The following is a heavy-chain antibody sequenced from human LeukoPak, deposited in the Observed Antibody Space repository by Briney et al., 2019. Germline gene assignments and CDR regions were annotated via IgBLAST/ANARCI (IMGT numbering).Heavy chain of an antibody. CDR3: AKVYVWNEYYFDH. D-gene: IGHD1-1*01. J-gene: IGHJ4*02. V-gene: IGHV3-23*01. CDR1: GFTFSTYA. Sequence: PGGSLRLSCAASGFTFSTYAMNWVRQAPGKGLEWVSTINHNGGNTYYADSVKGRFTISRDNSKNTLYLQMNSLRAEDTAVYYCAKVYVWNEYYFDHWGQGTLVTVSS. CDR2: INHNGGNT.